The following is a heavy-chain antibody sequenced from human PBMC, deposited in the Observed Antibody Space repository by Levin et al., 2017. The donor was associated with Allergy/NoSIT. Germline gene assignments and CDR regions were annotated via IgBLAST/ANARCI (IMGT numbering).Heavy chain of an antibody. D-gene: IGHD3-3*01. CDR3: ARDMETFDFWSASEY. CDR1: FFPFLLSS. V-gene: IGHV3-21*01. J-gene: IGHJ4*02. CDR2: IGSRNAYI. Sequence: SLLLSFSSSFFPFLLSSLNWVRQAPGKGLEWVSSIGSRNAYIYYADSVRGRFTLSLSHAKNSLYLQLNSLRAEDTAVYYCARDMETFDFWSASEYWGQGTLVTVSS.